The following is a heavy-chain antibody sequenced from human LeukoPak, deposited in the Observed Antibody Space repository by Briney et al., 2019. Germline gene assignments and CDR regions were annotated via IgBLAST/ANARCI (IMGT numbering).Heavy chain of an antibody. D-gene: IGHD1-1*01. CDR2: INTDGSST. CDR1: GFTFSSYW. J-gene: IGHJ4*02. CDR3: AKEMIHDHPEI. Sequence: GGSLRLSCAASGFTFSSYWMHWVRQAPGKGLVWVSRINTDGSSTSYADSVKGRFTISRDNSKNTLYLQMNSLRAEDTAVYYCAKEMIHDHPEIWGQGTLVTVSS. V-gene: IGHV3-74*01.